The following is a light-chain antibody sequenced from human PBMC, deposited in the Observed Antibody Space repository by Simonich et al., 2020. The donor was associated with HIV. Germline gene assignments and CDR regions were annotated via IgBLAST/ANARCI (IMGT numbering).Light chain of an antibody. Sequence: SYELTQPPSVSVSPGQTASITCSGDKLGDKYACWYQQKPGQSPVLVIYQDSKRPSGIPEPFSGSNSGNTATLTISGTQAMDEADYYCQAWDSSPLFGGGTKLTVL. CDR3: QAWDSSPL. V-gene: IGLV3-1*01. CDR1: KLGDKY. CDR2: QDS. J-gene: IGLJ2*01.